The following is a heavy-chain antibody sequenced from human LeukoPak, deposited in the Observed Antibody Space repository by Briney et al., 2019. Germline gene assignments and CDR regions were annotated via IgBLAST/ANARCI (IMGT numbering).Heavy chain of an antibody. D-gene: IGHD6-19*01. Sequence: SVKVSCKASGGTFSSYAISWVRQAPGQGLEWMGRIIPILGIAKYAHQSQGRGKIAGEQSKGPAYMEVSRLRSEDAAVYCCARSSYSSGGDYYFDYWGQGTLVTVSS. J-gene: IGHJ4*02. V-gene: IGHV1-69*04. CDR3: ARSSYSSGGDYYFDY. CDR2: IIPILGIA. CDR1: GGTFSSYA.